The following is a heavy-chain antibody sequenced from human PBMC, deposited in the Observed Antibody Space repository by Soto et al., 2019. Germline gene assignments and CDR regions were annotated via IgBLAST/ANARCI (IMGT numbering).Heavy chain of an antibody. V-gene: IGHV1-69*13. D-gene: IGHD3-22*01. J-gene: IGHJ5*02. CDR2: IIPIFGTA. Sequence: ASVKVSCKASGGTFSSYAISWVRQAPGQGLEWMGGIIPIFGTANYAQKFQGRVTITADESTSTAYMELSSLRSEDTAVYYCARHPYDSSGYYVWFDPWGQGTLVTVSS. CDR1: GGTFSSYA. CDR3: ARHPYDSSGYYVWFDP.